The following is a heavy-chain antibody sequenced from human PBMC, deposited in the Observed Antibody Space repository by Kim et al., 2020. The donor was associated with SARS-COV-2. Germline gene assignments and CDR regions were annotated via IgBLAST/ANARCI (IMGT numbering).Heavy chain of an antibody. D-gene: IGHD5-18*01. Sequence: NSNTSLQSRVTISVDTSKNQFSLKLSAVTAADTAVYYCGTGYSYGYGFDPWGQGTLVTVSS. V-gene: IGHV4-34*01. CDR3: GTGYSYGYGFDP. J-gene: IGHJ5*02.